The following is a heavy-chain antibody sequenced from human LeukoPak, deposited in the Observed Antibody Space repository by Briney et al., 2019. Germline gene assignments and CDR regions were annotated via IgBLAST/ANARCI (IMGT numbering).Heavy chain of an antibody. Sequence: SETLSLTCTVSGGSISSVNYYWTWIRQHPGKGLEWIGYIHYSGNTNYNPSLKSRVTISVDTSKNQFSLKLSSVTAADTAVYYCVTEPGYCTGGRCYGGWFDPWGQGILVTVSS. D-gene: IGHD2-15*01. CDR1: GGSISSVNYY. CDR2: IHYSGNT. J-gene: IGHJ5*02. V-gene: IGHV4-31*03. CDR3: VTEPGYCTGGRCYGGWFDP.